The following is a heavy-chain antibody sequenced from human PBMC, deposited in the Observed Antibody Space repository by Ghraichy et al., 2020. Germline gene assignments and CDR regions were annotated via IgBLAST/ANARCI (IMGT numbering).Heavy chain of an antibody. Sequence: GESLNISCAASGFTFSTHWMSWVRQAPGKGLEWVANIKEDGSEKYYVDSVKGRFTISRDNAKNSLYLQMSSLRAEDTAVYYCVRPWNFWGQGTLVSVSS. CDR2: IKEDGSEK. V-gene: IGHV3-7*01. J-gene: IGHJ1*01. CDR3: VRPWNF. CDR1: GFTFSTHW. D-gene: IGHD1-1*01.